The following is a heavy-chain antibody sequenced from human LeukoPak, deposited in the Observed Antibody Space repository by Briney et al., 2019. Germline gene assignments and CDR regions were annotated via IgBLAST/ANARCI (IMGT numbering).Heavy chain of an antibody. CDR3: ARDRRYFRRGDV. CDR2: INPNSGGT. V-gene: IGHV1-2*02. CDR1: GYTFTGYY. J-gene: IGHJ6*02. D-gene: IGHD3-9*01. Sequence: AASVKVSCKASGYTFTGYYMHWVRQAPGQGPEWMGWINPNSGGTNYAQKFQGRVTMTRDTSISTAYMELSRLRSDDTAVYYCARDRRYFRRGDVWGQGTTVTVSS.